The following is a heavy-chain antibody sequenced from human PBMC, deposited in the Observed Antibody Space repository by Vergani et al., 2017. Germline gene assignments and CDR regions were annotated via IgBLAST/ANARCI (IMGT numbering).Heavy chain of an antibody. V-gene: IGHV3-30*02. CDR3: AKHFRGWGIDY. D-gene: IGHD3-16*01. CDR1: GFTFSSYG. CDR2: IRYDGSND. Sequence: QVQLVESGGGVVQPGGSLRLSCAASGFTFSSYGMHWVRQAPGKGLEWVAFIRYDGSNDYYADSVKGRFTISRDNSKNTLYLQMNSLRAEDTATYYCAKHFRGWGIDYWGQGTQVIVSS. J-gene: IGHJ4*02.